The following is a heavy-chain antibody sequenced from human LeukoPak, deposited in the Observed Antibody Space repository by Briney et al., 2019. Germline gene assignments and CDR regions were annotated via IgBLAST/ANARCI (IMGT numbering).Heavy chain of an antibody. CDR1: GFTFSSYA. V-gene: IGHV3-23*01. Sequence: HPGGSLRLSCAASGFTFSSYAMSWVRQAPGEGLEWVSATSGSGDITYYADSVKGRFTISRDNSKNTLYLQMNSLRAEDTAVYYCAKDAPAAVMGYFDLWGRGALVSVSS. D-gene: IGHD6-13*01. CDR2: TSGSGDIT. J-gene: IGHJ2*01. CDR3: AKDAPAAVMGYFDL.